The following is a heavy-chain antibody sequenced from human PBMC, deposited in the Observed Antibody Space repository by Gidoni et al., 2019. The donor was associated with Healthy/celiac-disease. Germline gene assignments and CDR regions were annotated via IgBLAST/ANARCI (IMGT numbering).Heavy chain of an antibody. CDR2: INHSGST. Sequence: QVQLQQWGAGLLKPSETLSLTCAVYGGSFSVYSGCWIRQPPGKGPEWIGEINHSGSTNYNPSLKSRVTISVDTSKNQFSLKLSSVTAADTAVYYCARERAYYDFWSGYYHHDAFDIWGQGTMVTVSS. D-gene: IGHD3-3*01. J-gene: IGHJ3*02. V-gene: IGHV4-34*01. CDR1: GGSFSVYS. CDR3: ARERAYYDFWSGYYHHDAFDI.